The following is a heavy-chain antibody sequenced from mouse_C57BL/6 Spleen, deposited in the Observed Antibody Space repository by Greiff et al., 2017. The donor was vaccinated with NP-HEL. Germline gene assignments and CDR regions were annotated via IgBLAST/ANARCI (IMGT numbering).Heavy chain of an antibody. CDR1: GYTFTSYW. D-gene: IGHD1-1*01. J-gene: IGHJ2*01. CDR2: IDPSDSYT. V-gene: IGHV1-50*01. Sequence: VQLQQPGAELVKPGASVKLSCKASGYTFTSYWMQWVKQRPGQGLEWIGEIDPSDSYTNYNQKFKGKATLTVDTSSSTAYMQLSSLTSEDSAVYYCASSYYYGSSLDDFDYWGKGTTLTVSS. CDR3: ASSYYYGSSLDDFDY.